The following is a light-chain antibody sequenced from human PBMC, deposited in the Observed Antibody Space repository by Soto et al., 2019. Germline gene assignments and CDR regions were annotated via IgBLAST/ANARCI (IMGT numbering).Light chain of an antibody. CDR1: SSDVGAYDR. Sequence: QSALTQPASVSGSPGQSITISCSGTSSDVGAYDRVSWYQHHPGKVPKLMIYDVTNRPSGVSNRFSGSKSGITASLTISGLQAEDEADYYCSSYTSSYTLIFGGGTKVTVL. CDR3: SSYTSSYTLI. J-gene: IGLJ2*01. V-gene: IGLV2-14*03. CDR2: DVT.